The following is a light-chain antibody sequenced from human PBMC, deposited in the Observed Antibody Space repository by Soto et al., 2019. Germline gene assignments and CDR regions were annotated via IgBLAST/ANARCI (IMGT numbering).Light chain of an antibody. Sequence: IVLTQSPGTLSLSPGERATLSCRASQSVTSSYLAWYQQKPGQAPRLLIYGASSRATGIPDRFSGSGSGTDFTLTISRLEPEDFALYYCQHYGDSLSLTFGGGTKVDIK. CDR1: QSVTSSY. CDR3: QHYGDSLSLT. CDR2: GAS. J-gene: IGKJ4*01. V-gene: IGKV3-20*01.